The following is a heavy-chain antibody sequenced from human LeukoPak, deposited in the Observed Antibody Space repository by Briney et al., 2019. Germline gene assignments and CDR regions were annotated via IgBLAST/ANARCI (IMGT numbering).Heavy chain of an antibody. V-gene: IGHV3-23*01. CDR2: ITGSGYST. CDR1: GFTVSSNY. D-gene: IGHD1-26*01. Sequence: GGSLRLSCAASGFTVSSNYMSWVRQAPGKGLEWVSVITGSGYSTNYADSVKGRFTVSRDNSKNTLCLQMNSLRAEDTAVYYCAKSKVGTTLDPFDYWGQGTLVTVSS. CDR3: AKSKVGTTLDPFDY. J-gene: IGHJ4*02.